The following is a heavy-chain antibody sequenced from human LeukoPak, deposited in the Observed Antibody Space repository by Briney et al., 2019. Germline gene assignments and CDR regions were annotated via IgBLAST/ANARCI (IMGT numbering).Heavy chain of an antibody. D-gene: IGHD4-11*01. J-gene: IGHJ5*02. CDR3: ARSVYSYYANWFDP. Sequence: GGPLRLSCAASGFAFSSYWMQWVRQAPGKGLVWVSRINSDGSSTTYADSVQGRFTTSRDNAKNTLYLQMNSLRADDTAVYYCARSVYSYYANWFDPWGQGTLVTVSS. CDR2: INSDGSST. CDR1: GFAFSSYW. V-gene: IGHV3-74*01.